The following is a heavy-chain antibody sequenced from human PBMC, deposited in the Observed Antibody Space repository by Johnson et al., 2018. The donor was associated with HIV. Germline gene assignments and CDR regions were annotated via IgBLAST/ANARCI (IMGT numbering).Heavy chain of an antibody. V-gene: IGHV3-15*01. Sequence: VQPVESGGGLVKPGGSLRLSCAASGFTFNNAWMSWVRQAPGKGLEWVGRIKSKTDGGTTDYAAPVKGRFTISRDDSKNTLYLQMNSLKTEDTAVYYCTTDLVPAAKEPVVVGGAFDIWGQGTMVTVSS. CDR3: TTDLVPAAKEPVVVGGAFDI. D-gene: IGHD2-2*01. CDR2: IKSKTDGGTT. CDR1: GFTFNNAW. J-gene: IGHJ3*02.